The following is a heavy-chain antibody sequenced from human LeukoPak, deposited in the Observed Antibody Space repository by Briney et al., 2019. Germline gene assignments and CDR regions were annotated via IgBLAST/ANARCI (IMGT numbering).Heavy chain of an antibody. Sequence: SGGSLRLSCAASGFTFSDYYMSWIRQAPGKGLEWVLYISSSGSTIYYADSVKGRFTISRDNAKNSLYLQMNSLRAEDTAVYYCARDLAIAVAGPIGYWGQGTLVTVSS. CDR1: GFTFSDYY. D-gene: IGHD6-19*01. CDR3: ARDLAIAVAGPIGY. CDR2: ISSSGSTI. V-gene: IGHV3-11*04. J-gene: IGHJ4*02.